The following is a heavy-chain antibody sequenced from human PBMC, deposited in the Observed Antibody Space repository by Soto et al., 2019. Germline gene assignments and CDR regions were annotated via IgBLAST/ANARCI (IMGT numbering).Heavy chain of an antibody. CDR3: AGDSVGGYGLHYYGMDV. Sequence: QVQLVQSGAEVKKPGASVKVSCKASGYTFTSYGISWVRQAPGQGLEWMGWISAYNGNTNYAQKLQGRVTMTTDTSTSTAYMELRGLRSDDTAVYYCAGDSVGGYGLHYYGMDVWGQGTTVTVSS. D-gene: IGHD5-12*01. CDR2: ISAYNGNT. V-gene: IGHV1-18*01. CDR1: GYTFTSYG. J-gene: IGHJ6*02.